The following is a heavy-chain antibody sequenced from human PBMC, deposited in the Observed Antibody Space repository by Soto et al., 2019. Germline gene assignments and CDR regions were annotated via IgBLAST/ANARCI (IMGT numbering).Heavy chain of an antibody. J-gene: IGHJ3*02. D-gene: IGHD3-22*01. Sequence: QVQPVQSGAEVKKPGASVKVSCKASGYTFTSYGISWVRQAPGQGLEWMGWISAYNGNTNYAQKLQGRVTMTTDTSTSTAYMELRSLRSDDTAVYYCARDSRRDYYDSSDDAFDIWGQGTMVTVSS. CDR2: ISAYNGNT. V-gene: IGHV1-18*04. CDR1: GYTFTSYG. CDR3: ARDSRRDYYDSSDDAFDI.